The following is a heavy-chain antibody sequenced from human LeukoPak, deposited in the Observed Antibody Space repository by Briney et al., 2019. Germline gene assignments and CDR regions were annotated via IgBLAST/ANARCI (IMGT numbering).Heavy chain of an antibody. Sequence: GGSLRLSCAASGFTFRSYWMHWVRQAPGEGIVWVSRINSDGSSTSYSDSVKGRFTISRDNAKNTLYLQMNSLRAEDTAVYYCARVEVAAAATKPDYWGQGTLVTVSS. CDR3: ARVEVAAAATKPDY. J-gene: IGHJ4*02. CDR1: GFTFRSYW. V-gene: IGHV3-74*01. D-gene: IGHD6-13*01. CDR2: INSDGSST.